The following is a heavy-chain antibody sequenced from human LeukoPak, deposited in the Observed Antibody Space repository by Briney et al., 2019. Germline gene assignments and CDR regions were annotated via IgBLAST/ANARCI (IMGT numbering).Heavy chain of an antibody. D-gene: IGHD1-26*01. CDR2: IYTTGRT. J-gene: IGHJ4*02. CDR1: GGSISTGSFY. V-gene: IGHV4-61*02. Sequence: SETLSLTCTVSGGSISTGSFYWSWIRQPAGKGLEWIGIIYTTGRTNYNRSLRSRSIISVNKSKNQLSLKLNSVTAADTAVYYCARDRGGSYPAGGDYWGQGTLVTVSS. CDR3: ARDRGGSYPAGGDY.